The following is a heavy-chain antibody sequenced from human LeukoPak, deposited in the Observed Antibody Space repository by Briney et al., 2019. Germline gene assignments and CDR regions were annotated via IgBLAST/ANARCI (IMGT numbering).Heavy chain of an antibody. D-gene: IGHD2-15*01. CDR3: ARDFRWQIDY. V-gene: IGHV3-48*02. CDR2: ISSSSSTI. J-gene: IGHJ4*02. Sequence: TAGSLRLSCAASGFTFSSYNMNWVRQAPGKGLEWISYISSSSSTISYADSVKGRFTISRDNAKNSLYLQVNSLRDEDTAVYYCARDFRWQIDYWGQGTPVTVSS. CDR1: GFTFSSYN.